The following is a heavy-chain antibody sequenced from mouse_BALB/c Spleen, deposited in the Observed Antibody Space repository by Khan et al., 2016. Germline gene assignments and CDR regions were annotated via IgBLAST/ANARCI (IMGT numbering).Heavy chain of an antibody. V-gene: IGHV1S137*01. CDR2: ISIYYDNT. J-gene: IGHJ1*01. CDR3: ARRYDYDVGYFDV. CDR1: GYTFTDYA. Sequence: QVQLKESGPELVRPGESVKISCKGSGYTFTDYAMHWVKQSHAKSLEWIGVISIYYDNTNYNQKFKGKATMTVDKSSSTAYMELARLTSEDSAIYYCARRYDYDVGYFDVWGAGTTVTVSS. D-gene: IGHD2-4*01.